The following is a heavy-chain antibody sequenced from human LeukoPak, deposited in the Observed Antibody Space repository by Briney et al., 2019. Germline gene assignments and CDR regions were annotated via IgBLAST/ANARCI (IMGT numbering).Heavy chain of an antibody. D-gene: IGHD5-18*01. CDR3: ARERRGYSYGYGLDY. CDR2: IYYNGST. CDR1: GLIFSSYA. J-gene: IGHJ4*02. V-gene: IGHV4-59*01. Sequence: GSLRPSCAASGLIFSSYAMSWVRQAPGKGLEWIGYIYYNGSTNYNPSLKSRVTISVDTSKNQFSLKLSSVTAADTAVYYCARERRGYSYGYGLDYWGQGTLVTVSS.